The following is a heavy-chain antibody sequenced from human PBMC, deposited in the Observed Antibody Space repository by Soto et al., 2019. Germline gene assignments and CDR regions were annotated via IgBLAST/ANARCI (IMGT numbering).Heavy chain of an antibody. J-gene: IGHJ4*02. V-gene: IGHV3-23*01. Sequence: VSLRLSCEASGFTLSNYAMTWIRQAPGKGLEWVSLISANDVGTYYAESVKTRFTISTDQSRNTVYLQMDSLRADDTAIYYCAKAKNDYNWDNRPPFDYWGQGTLVTVSS. D-gene: IGHD1-20*01. CDR1: GFTLSNYA. CDR3: AKAKNDYNWDNRPPFDY. CDR2: ISANDVGT.